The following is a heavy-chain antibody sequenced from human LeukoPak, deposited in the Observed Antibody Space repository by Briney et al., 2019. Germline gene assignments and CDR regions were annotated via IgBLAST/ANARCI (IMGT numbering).Heavy chain of an antibody. CDR2: INPSGGST. Sequence: ASVKVSCKASGYTFTSYYIHWVRQAPGQGLEWMGIINPSGGSTSYAQKFQGRVTMTRDTSTSTVYMELSSLRSEDTAVYYCAGGGKNEVVVIISIDYWGQGTLVTVSS. J-gene: IGHJ4*02. CDR1: GYTFTSYY. CDR3: AGGGKNEVVVIISIDY. D-gene: IGHD3-22*01. V-gene: IGHV1-46*01.